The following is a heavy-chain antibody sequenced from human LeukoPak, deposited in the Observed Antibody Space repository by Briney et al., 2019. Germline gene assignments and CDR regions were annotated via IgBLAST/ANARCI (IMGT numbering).Heavy chain of an antibody. Sequence: GGSLRLSCAASGFTFSNYEMHWVRRAPGKGLEWVSYISSGGGTVYYADSVKGRFTVSRDNAKNSLYLQMSSLRAEDTAVYYCARGGSFVDYWGQGTLVSVSS. CDR1: GFTFSNYE. CDR3: ARGGSFVDY. D-gene: IGHD3-10*01. V-gene: IGHV3-48*03. J-gene: IGHJ4*02. CDR2: ISSGGGTV.